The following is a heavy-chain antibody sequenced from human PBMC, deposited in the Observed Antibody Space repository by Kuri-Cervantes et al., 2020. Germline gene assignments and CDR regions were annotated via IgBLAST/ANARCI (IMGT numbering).Heavy chain of an antibody. Sequence: SLKISCAASGFTFSSYAMSWVRQAPGKGLEWVSGISWNSGSIGYADSVKGRFTISRDNAKNSLYLQMNSLRAEDTALYYCAKVSDSSGYYFYLDAFDIWGQGTRGTVSS. J-gene: IGHJ3*02. V-gene: IGHV3-9*01. CDR1: GFTFSSYA. D-gene: IGHD3-22*01. CDR3: AKVSDSSGYYFYLDAFDI. CDR2: ISWNSGSI.